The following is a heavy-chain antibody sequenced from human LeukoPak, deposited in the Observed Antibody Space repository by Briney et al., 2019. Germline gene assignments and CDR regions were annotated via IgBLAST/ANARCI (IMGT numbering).Heavy chain of an antibody. J-gene: IGHJ4*02. V-gene: IGHV1-46*01. Sequence: ASVKVSCKASGYTFTSYYMHWVRQAPGQGLEWMGIINPSGGSTSYAQKFQGRVTMTRDMSTSTVYMELSSLRSEDTAVYCCARGGEYYYDSSGYYFDYWGQGTLVTVSS. CDR2: INPSGGST. D-gene: IGHD3-22*01. CDR3: ARGGEYYYDSSGYYFDY. CDR1: GYTFTSYY.